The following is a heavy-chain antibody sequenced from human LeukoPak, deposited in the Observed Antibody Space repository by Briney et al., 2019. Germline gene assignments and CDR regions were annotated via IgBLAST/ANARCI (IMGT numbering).Heavy chain of an antibody. CDR2: IGSSGTTI. Sequence: GGTLRLSCAVSGFPFSIYEMNWVRQAPGKGLEWVSNIGSSGTTIYYADSVKGRFSISRDNAKSSLYLQMNSLRVEDTAVYYCALLAVASDFDYWGQGALVTVSS. CDR3: ALLAVASDFDY. CDR1: GFPFSIYE. J-gene: IGHJ4*02. D-gene: IGHD6-19*01. V-gene: IGHV3-48*03.